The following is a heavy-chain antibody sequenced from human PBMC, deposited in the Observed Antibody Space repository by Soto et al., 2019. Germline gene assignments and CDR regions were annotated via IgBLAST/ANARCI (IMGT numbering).Heavy chain of an antibody. CDR2: ISGSGGST. Sequence: EVQLLESGGGLVQPGGSLRLSCAAXGXTFSXYXXXXXXXXXGXGLEWVSAISGSGGSTYYADSVKGRFTISRDNSKNTLYLQMNSLRAEDTAVYYCAKDPWGREPYWFDPWGQGTLVTVSS. J-gene: IGHJ5*02. D-gene: IGHD3-16*01. V-gene: IGHV3-23*01. CDR3: AKDPWGREPYWFDP. CDR1: GXTFSXYX.